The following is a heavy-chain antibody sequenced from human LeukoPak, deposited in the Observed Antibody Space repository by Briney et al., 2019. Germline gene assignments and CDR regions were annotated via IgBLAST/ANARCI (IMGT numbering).Heavy chain of an antibody. J-gene: IGHJ6*03. CDR3: ASRHGSGSYYNYYMDV. V-gene: IGHV3-48*03. CDR1: GFTFSSYE. D-gene: IGHD3-10*01. Sequence: PGGSLRLSCAASGFTFSSYEVHWVRQAPGKGLEWVSYISSSGTTIYYADSVKGRFTISRDNAKNSLYLQMNSLRAEDTAVYYCASRHGSGSYYNYYMDVWGKGTTVTVSS. CDR2: ISSSGTTI.